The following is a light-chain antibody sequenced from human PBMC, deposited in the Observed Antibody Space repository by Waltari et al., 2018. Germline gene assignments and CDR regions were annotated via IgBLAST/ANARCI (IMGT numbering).Light chain of an antibody. Sequence: EIVLTQSPATLSLSPGDRATLSCRASQSVSSYLAWYEQKPGQAPRLLIYEASNRATGIPARFSGSGSGTDFTLTISSLEPEDFAVYYCQQRSNWPPLYTFGQGTKLEIK. CDR2: EAS. CDR1: QSVSSY. CDR3: QQRSNWPPLYT. J-gene: IGKJ2*01. V-gene: IGKV3-11*01.